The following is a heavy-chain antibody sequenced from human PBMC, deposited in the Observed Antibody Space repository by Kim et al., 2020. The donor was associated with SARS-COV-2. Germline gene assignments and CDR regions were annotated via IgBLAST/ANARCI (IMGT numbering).Heavy chain of an antibody. CDR1: GDSVSSNSGA. CDR2: TYYRSKWYN. Sequence: SQTLSLTCANSGDSVSSNSGAWNWIRQSPSRGLEWLGRTYYRSKWYNDYAVSVKSRISISPDTSKNQFSLQLNSVTPEDTAVYYCASAFFLGHWGQGTLVTVSS. CDR3: ASAFFLGH. V-gene: IGHV6-1*01. D-gene: IGHD3-3*01. J-gene: IGHJ4*02.